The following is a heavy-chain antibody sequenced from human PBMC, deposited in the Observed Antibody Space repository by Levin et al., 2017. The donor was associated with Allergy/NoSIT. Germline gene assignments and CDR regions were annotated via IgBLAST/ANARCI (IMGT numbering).Heavy chain of an antibody. D-gene: IGHD3-9*01. V-gene: IGHV1-2*06. J-gene: IGHJ4*02. CDR3: ARDPGLFDWVQKY. CDR1: GYTFTWPY. CDR2: INPNGGDT. Sequence: ASVKVSCKTSGYTFTWPYIHWMRQAPGHGLEWMGRINPNGGDTDYAQKFHGRVTMTRDVSTSTAFMELNNLTSGDTAVYYCARDPGLFDWVQKYWGQGILVTVSS.